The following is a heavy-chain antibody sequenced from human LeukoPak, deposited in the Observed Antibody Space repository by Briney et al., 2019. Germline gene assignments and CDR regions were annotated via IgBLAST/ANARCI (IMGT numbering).Heavy chain of an antibody. Sequence: GASVKVSCKASGYTFTGYYMHWVRQAPGQGLEWMGWINPSSGGTNYAQKFQGRVTMTRDTSISTAYMEPSRLRSDDTAVYYCAKSNIVVVPAAIVGGWFDPWGQGTLVTVSS. CDR3: AKSNIVVVPAAIVGGWFDP. V-gene: IGHV1-2*02. CDR1: GYTFTGYY. CDR2: INPSSGGT. D-gene: IGHD2-2*01. J-gene: IGHJ5*02.